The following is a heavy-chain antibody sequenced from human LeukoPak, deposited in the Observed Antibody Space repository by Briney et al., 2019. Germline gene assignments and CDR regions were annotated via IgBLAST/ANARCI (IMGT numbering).Heavy chain of an antibody. J-gene: IGHJ5*02. D-gene: IGHD3-16*01. CDR2: IRYDGSNE. CDR3: AKNEVWGLADP. Sequence: PGGSLRLSCAASGFTFSNFGMHWVRQAPGKGLERVAFIRYDGSNEYYADSVKGRFTISRDNSKNTLYLQMNSLRADDTALSFCAKNEVWGLADPWGQGTLVTVSS. V-gene: IGHV3-30*02. CDR1: GFTFSNFG.